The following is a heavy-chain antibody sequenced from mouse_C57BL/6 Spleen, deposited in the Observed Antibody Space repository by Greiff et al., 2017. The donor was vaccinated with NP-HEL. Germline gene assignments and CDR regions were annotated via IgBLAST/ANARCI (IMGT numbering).Heavy chain of an antibody. J-gene: IGHJ1*03. CDR3: ARAYGSIGGYVDV. V-gene: IGHV3-6*01. CDR1: GYSITSGYY. D-gene: IGHD1-1*01. CDR2: ISYDGSN. Sequence: VQLKESGPGLVKPSQSLSLTCSVTGYSITSGYYWNWIRQFPGNKLEWMGYISYDGSNNYNPSLKNRISITRDTSKNQFFLKLNSVTTEDTATYYCARAYGSIGGYVDVWGTGTTVTVSS.